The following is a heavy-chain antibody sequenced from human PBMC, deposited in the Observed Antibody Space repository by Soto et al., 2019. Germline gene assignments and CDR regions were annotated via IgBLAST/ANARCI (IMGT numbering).Heavy chain of an antibody. CDR3: AKDKGIVGATPHY. CDR1: GFTFSSYG. CDR2: ISYDGSNK. J-gene: IGHJ4*02. V-gene: IGHV3-30*18. Sequence: QVQLVESGGGVVQPGRSLRLSCAASGFTFSSYGMHWVRQAPGKGLEWVAVISYDGSNKYYADSVKGRFTISRDNSKNTLYLQMTSLRAEDTAVYYCAKDKGIVGATPHYWGQGTLVTVSS. D-gene: IGHD1-26*01.